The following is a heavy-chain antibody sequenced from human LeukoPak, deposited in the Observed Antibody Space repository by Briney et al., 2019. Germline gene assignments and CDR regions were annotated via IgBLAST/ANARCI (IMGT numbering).Heavy chain of an antibody. CDR3: ARHLSLYYDSSGYYYGYRAFDI. D-gene: IGHD3-22*01. V-gene: IGHV4-59*08. J-gene: IGHJ3*02. CDR1: GGSISSYY. Sequence: SETLSLTCTVSGGSISSYYWSWIRQPPGKGLEWIGYIYYSGSTNYNPSLKSRVTISVDTSKSQFSLKLSSVTAADTAVYYCARHLSLYYDSSGYYYGYRAFDIWGQGTMVTVSS. CDR2: IYYSGST.